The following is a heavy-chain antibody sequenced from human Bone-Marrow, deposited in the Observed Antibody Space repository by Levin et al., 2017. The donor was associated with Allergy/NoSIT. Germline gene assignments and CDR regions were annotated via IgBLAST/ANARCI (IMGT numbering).Heavy chain of an antibody. CDR3: TRRRGTTGGPAVFDY. D-gene: IGHD1-7*01. CDR2: IRSKAYGGTT. V-gene: IGHV3-49*04. CDR1: GFTFGDYA. J-gene: IGHJ4*02. Sequence: GESLKISCTASGFTFGDYALSWVRQAPGKGLEWVGFIRSKAYGGTTEYAASVKGRFSISRDDSKSIAYLQMNSLKTEDTAIYYCTRRRGTTGGPAVFDYWGQGTLVTVSS.